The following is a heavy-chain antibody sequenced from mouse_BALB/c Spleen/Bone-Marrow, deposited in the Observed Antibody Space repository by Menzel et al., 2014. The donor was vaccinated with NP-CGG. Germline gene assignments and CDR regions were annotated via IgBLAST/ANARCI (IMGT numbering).Heavy chain of an antibody. V-gene: IGHV3-2*02. J-gene: IGHJ1*01. Sequence: EVQLQQSGPGLVKPSQSLSLTCTVTGYSITSDYAWNWIRQFPGNKLEWMGYINYSGSTSYNPFLKSLISITRDTSKDQFFLQLNSVTTEDTATYYCARSLYFDVWGAGTTVTVSS. CDR3: ARSLYFDV. CDR1: GYSITSDYA. CDR2: INYSGST.